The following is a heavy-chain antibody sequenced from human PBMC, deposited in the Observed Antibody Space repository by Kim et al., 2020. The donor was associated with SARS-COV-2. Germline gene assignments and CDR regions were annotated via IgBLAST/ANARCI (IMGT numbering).Heavy chain of an antibody. CDR2: IYYSGST. CDR3: ARDFTMIVVEYAFDI. CDR1: GGSISSSSYY. Sequence: SETLSLTCTVSGGSISSSSYYWGWIRQPPGKGLEWIGSIYYSGSTYYNPSLKSRVTISVDTSKNQFSLKLSSVTAADTAVYYCARDFTMIVVEYAFDIWGQGTMVTVSS. J-gene: IGHJ3*02. D-gene: IGHD3-22*01. V-gene: IGHV4-39*07.